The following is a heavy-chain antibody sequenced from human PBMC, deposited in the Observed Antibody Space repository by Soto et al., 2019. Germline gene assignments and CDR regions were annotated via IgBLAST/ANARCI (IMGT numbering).Heavy chain of an antibody. CDR3: ARSRAPGASDAFDI. Sequence: ASVKVSCKASGYTFTRHYIYWVRQAPGEGLQWMGFINPSGGSPVYPQKFQGTVTMTSDTSTTTVYMELSSLRSEDTGVYYCARSRAPGASDAFDIWGQGTMLTVSS. J-gene: IGHJ3*02. CDR1: GYTFTRHY. V-gene: IGHV1-46*01. D-gene: IGHD2-8*02. CDR2: INPSGGSP.